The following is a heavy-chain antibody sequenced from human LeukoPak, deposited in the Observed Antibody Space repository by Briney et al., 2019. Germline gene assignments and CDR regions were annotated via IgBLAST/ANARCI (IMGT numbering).Heavy chain of an antibody. V-gene: IGHV4-39*01. CDR1: GGSINSSSYY. J-gene: IGHJ4*02. D-gene: IGHD3-10*01. CDR3: AGRQGMVRGVITGAYFDY. CDR2: IYYSGST. Sequence: SETLSLTCTVSGGSINSSSYYWGWIRQPPGKGLEWIGSIYYSGSTYYNPSLKSRVTISVDTSKNQFSLKLSSVTAADTAVYYCAGRQGMVRGVITGAYFDYWGQGTLVTVSS.